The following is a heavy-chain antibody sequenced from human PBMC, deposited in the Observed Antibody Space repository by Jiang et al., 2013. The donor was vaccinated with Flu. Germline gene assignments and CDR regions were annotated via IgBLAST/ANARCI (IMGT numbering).Heavy chain of an antibody. Sequence: KVSCKASGYTFTGYYMHWVRQAPGQGLEWMGGIIPIFGTANYAQKFQGRVTITADESTSTAYMELSSLRSEDTAVYYCARDLRGGSYPYWGQGTLVTVSS. CDR3: ARDLRGGSYPY. CDR2: IIPIFGTA. V-gene: IGHV1-69*01. D-gene: IGHD1-26*01. J-gene: IGHJ4*02. CDR1: GYTFTGYY.